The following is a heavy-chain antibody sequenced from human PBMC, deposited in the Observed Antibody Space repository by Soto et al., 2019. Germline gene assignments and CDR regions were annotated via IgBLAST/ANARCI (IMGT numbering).Heavy chain of an antibody. CDR3: ARGTTVTTFDYYYYGMDV. CDR1: GGTFSSYA. V-gene: IGHV1-69*12. J-gene: IGHJ6*02. Sequence: QVQLVQSGAEVKKPGSSVKVSCKASGGTFSSYAISWVRQAPGQGLEWMGGIIPIFGTANYAQKFQGRVTIHADESTSTAYMELSSLRSEDTAVYYCARGTTVTTFDYYYYGMDVWGQGTTVTVSS. D-gene: IGHD4-17*01. CDR2: IIPIFGTA.